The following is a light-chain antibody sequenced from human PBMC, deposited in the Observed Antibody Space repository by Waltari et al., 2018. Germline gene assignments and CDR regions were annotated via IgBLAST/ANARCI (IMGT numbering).Light chain of an antibody. V-gene: IGLV1-40*01. CDR3: QSYDSSLSAHVV. Sequence: QSVLTQPPSVSGAPGQRVTISCTGSSSNIGAGYEVHWYQQLPGTAPKPLNYANRNRPSWFPGRFSGSKSGTSASLAITGLQAEDEADYYCQSYDSSLSAHVVFGGGTKLTVL. CDR1: SSNIGAGYE. CDR2: ANR. J-gene: IGLJ2*01.